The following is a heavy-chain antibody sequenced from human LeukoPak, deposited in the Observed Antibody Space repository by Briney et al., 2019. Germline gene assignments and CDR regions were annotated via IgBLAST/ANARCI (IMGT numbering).Heavy chain of an antibody. J-gene: IGHJ3*02. CDR1: GFTFSSYA. CDR3: ARDLSPGDPHDAFDI. Sequence: GGSLRLSCAASGFTFSSYAMHWVRQAPGKGLEYVSAISSNGGSTYYANSVKGRFTISRDNSKNTLYLQMGSLRAEDMAVYYCARDLSPGDPHDAFDIWGQGTMVTVSS. CDR2: ISSNGGST. D-gene: IGHD4-17*01. V-gene: IGHV3-64*01.